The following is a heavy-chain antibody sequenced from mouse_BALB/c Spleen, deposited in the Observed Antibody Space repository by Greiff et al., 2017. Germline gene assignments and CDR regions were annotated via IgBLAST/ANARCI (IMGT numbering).Heavy chain of an antibody. CDR1: GFTFSDYY. V-gene: IGHV5-4*02. CDR2: ISDGGSYT. D-gene: IGHD1-1*01. J-gene: IGHJ4*01. CDR3: ARDHGGYYGSSQYAMDY. Sequence: EVKLMESGGGLVKPGGSLKLSCAASGFTFSDYYMYWVRQTPEKRLEWVATISDGGSYTYYPDSVKGRFTISRDNAKNNLYLQMSSLKSEDTAMYYCARDHGGYYGSSQYAMDYWGQGTSVTVSS.